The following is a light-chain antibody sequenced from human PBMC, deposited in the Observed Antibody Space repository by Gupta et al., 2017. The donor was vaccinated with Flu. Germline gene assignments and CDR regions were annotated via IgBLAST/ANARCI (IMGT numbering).Light chain of an antibody. Sequence: VGDRVIIACRASQTISSWLAWYQQKPVKAPRLLINKASNLGPGVPARFSGSGSGTEFTLTISSLQPDDFATYYCQQDDNHATFGQGTNLEIK. CDR1: QTISSW. CDR2: KAS. J-gene: IGKJ2*01. V-gene: IGKV1-5*03. CDR3: QQDDNHAT.